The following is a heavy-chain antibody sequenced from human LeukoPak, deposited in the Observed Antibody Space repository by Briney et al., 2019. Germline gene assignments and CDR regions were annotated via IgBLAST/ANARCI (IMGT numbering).Heavy chain of an antibody. CDR1: GGSISSYY. CDR3: ARGGEAGLAD. D-gene: IGHD4-17*01. V-gene: IGHV4-59*07. J-gene: IGHJ4*02. CDR2: IYYSGST. Sequence: TSDTLSLTCTVSGGSISSYYWSWIRQPPGKGLEWIGYIYYSGSTSSNPSLKSRVTISVDTSKNQFSLNLSSVTAADTAVYYCARGGEAGLADWGQGTLVTVSS.